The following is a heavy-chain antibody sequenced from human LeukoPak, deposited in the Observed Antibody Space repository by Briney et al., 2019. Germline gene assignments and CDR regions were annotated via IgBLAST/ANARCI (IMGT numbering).Heavy chain of an antibody. CDR1: GGSFSGYY. CDR3: ARAELRLGELSSYGGY. D-gene: IGHD3-16*02. Sequence: PSETLSLTCAVYGGSFSGYYWSWLRQPPGKGLEWMGEINHSGSTNYNPYLTSRGTILVDTNKKKSYLRLRSVTAAAAAVYYCARAELRLGELSSYGGYWGQGTLVTVSS. J-gene: IGHJ4*02. V-gene: IGHV4-34*01. CDR2: INHSGST.